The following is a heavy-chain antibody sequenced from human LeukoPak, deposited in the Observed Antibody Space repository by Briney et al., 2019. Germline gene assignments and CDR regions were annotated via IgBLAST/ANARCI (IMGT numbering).Heavy chain of an antibody. V-gene: IGHV5-51*01. CDR3: ARQMVGEMATISDY. CDR1: GYSFTSYW. J-gene: IGHJ4*02. D-gene: IGHD5-24*01. CDR2: IYPGDSDT. Sequence: GESLKISFKGSGYSFTSYWIGWVRQMPGKGLEWMGTIYPGDSDTRYSPSFQGQVTISADKSIRTAYLQWSSLKASDTAMYYCARQMVGEMATISDYWGQGTLVTVSS.